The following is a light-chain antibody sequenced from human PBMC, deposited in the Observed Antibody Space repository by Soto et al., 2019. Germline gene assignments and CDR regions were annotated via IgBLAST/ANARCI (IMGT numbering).Light chain of an antibody. Sequence: DIQMTQSPSSLSASVGDRVTITCRARQGISNYLAWYQQKPGQVPKLLIYAASTLQSGVPSRFSGSGSGTDFTRTISSLQPEDVATYYWQKYNSATFTFGPGTKVDSK. CDR3: QKYNSATFT. CDR1: QGISNY. CDR2: AAS. V-gene: IGKV1-27*01. J-gene: IGKJ3*01.